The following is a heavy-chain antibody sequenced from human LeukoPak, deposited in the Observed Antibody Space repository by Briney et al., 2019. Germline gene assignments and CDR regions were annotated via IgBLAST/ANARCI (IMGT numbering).Heavy chain of an antibody. CDR2: INHSGST. Sequence: SETLSLTCAVYGGSFSGYYWSWIRQPPGKGLEWIGEINHSGSTNYNPSLKSRVTISVDTSENQFSLKLSSVTAADTAVYYCARGRSVIDYWGQGTLVTVSS. CDR3: ARGRSVIDY. V-gene: IGHV4-34*01. D-gene: IGHD6-25*01. CDR1: GGSFSGYY. J-gene: IGHJ4*02.